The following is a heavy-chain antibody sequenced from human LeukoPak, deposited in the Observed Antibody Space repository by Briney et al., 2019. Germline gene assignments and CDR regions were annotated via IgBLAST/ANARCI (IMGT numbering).Heavy chain of an antibody. CDR3: ARSELELLNWFDP. V-gene: IGHV1-8*01. CDR1: GYTFTSYG. Sequence: ASVKVSCKASGYTFTSYGINWVRQATGQGLEWMGWMSPNSGNTGYAQKFQGRVAMTRNTSISTAYMELSSLRSEDTAVYYCARSELELLNWFDPWGQGTLVTVSS. CDR2: MSPNSGNT. J-gene: IGHJ5*02. D-gene: IGHD1-7*01.